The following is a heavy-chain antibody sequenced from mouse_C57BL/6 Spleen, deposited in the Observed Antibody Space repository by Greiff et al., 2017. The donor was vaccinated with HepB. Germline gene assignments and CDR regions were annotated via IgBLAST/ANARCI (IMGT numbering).Heavy chain of an antibody. Sequence: VQLQQSGPELVKPGASVKISCKASGYTFTDYYMNWVKQSHGKSLEWIGDINPNNGGTSYNQKFKGKATLTVDKSSSTAYMELRSLTSEDSAVYYCARTGTEDAMDYWGQGTSVTVSS. CDR1: GYTFTDYY. CDR2: INPNNGGT. CDR3: ARTGTEDAMDY. V-gene: IGHV1-26*01. D-gene: IGHD4-1*01. J-gene: IGHJ4*01.